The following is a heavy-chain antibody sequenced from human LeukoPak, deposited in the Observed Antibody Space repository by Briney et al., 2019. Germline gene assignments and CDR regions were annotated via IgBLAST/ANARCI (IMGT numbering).Heavy chain of an antibody. CDR3: ARGGFLATLRMFDP. J-gene: IGHJ5*02. Sequence: GRSLRLSCAASGFTFSSYAMHWVRQAPGKGLEWVAVISYDGSNKYYADSVKGRFTISRDNSKNTLYLQMNSLRAEDTAVYYCARGGFLATLRMFDPWGQGTLVTVSS. CDR1: GFTFSSYA. CDR2: ISYDGSNK. V-gene: IGHV3-30*01. D-gene: IGHD3-3*01.